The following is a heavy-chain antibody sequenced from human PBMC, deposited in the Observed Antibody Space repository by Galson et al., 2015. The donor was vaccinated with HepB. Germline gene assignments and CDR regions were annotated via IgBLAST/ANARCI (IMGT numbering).Heavy chain of an antibody. CDR1: GFIFSSHS. CDR2: VSHDGSIK. V-gene: IGHV3-30-3*01. Sequence: SLRLPCAPSGFIFSSHSIHWVRPAPDKGLEWVAVVSHDGSIKKYADSVKGRFTISRDNSKNTLFLQMNSLTTEDTAVYYCARELTIFGVVIVRYDAFDIWGQGTMVTVSS. J-gene: IGHJ3*02. CDR3: ARELTIFGVVIVRYDAFDI. D-gene: IGHD3-3*01.